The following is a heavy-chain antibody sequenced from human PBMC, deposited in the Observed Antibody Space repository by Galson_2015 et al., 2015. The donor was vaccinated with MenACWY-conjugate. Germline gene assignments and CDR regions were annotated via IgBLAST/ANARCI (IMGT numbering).Heavy chain of an antibody. Sequence: SVKVSCKASGGTFSSYAISWVRQAPGQGLEWMGGIIPIFGTANYAQKFQGRVTITADESTSTAYMELSSLRSEDTAVYYCARGGIAVAGTFDYWGQGTLVTVSS. D-gene: IGHD6-19*01. CDR2: IIPIFGTA. J-gene: IGHJ4*02. CDR1: GGTFSSYA. CDR3: ARGGIAVAGTFDY. V-gene: IGHV1-69*13.